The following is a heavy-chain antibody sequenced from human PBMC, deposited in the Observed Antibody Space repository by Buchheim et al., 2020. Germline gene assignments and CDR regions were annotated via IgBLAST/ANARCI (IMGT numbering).Heavy chain of an antibody. D-gene: IGHD6-19*01. CDR1: GYTFTTYP. CDR3: AREYTSGWYSRFDS. Sequence: QVQLVQSGAEVKKPGASVKLSCKASGYTFTTYPIHWVRQAPGQRLEWMGWINAGNDNTKYSQKFQGRVTITRDTSASTAYMELSSLRSEDTAVYYCAREYTSGWYSRFDSWGQGTL. V-gene: IGHV1-3*01. J-gene: IGHJ5*01. CDR2: INAGNDNT.